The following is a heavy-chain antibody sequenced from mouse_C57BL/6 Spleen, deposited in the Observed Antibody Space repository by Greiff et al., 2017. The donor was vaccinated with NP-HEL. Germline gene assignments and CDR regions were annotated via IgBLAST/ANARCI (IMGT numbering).Heavy chain of an antibody. CDR2: IDPEDGDT. D-gene: IGHD2-1*01. Sequence: DVQLQESGAELVRPGASVKLSCTASGFNIKDYYMHWVKQRPEQGLEWIGRIDPEDGDTEYAPKFQGKATMTADTSTNTAYLQLSSLTSEDTAVYYCTTDYYGNYQFAYWGQGTLVTVSA. CDR3: TTDYYGNYQFAY. CDR1: GFNIKDYY. V-gene: IGHV14-1*01. J-gene: IGHJ3*01.